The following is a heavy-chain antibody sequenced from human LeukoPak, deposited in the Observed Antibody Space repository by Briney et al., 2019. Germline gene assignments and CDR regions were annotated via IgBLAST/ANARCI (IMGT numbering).Heavy chain of an antibody. CDR1: GFTFSSYG. V-gene: IGHV3-33*06. CDR2: IWYDGSNK. D-gene: IGHD3-10*01. J-gene: IGHJ4*02. CDR3: AKYGSGSYPYYFDY. Sequence: PGGSLRLSCAASGFTFSSYGMHWVRQAPGKGLEWVAVIWYDGSNKYYADSVKGRFTISRDNSKNTLYLQMNSLRAEDTAVYYCAKYGSGSYPYYFDYWGQGTLVTSPQ.